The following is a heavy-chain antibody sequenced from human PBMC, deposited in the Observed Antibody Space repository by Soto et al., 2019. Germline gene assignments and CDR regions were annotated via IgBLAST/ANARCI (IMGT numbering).Heavy chain of an antibody. D-gene: IGHD6-19*01. V-gene: IGHV3-9*01. CDR1: GFTIESYA. Sequence: EMQLVESGGGSVQLGRSLRLSCVASGFTIESYAMHWVRQVPGKGLEWVSGISWNSGSIGYEDSVKGRFTISRDNAQKSLYLEMNSLRVEDTAFYYCVKDIHEQWLVSHFEYWGQGALVTVSS. J-gene: IGHJ4*02. CDR3: VKDIHEQWLVSHFEY. CDR2: ISWNSGSI.